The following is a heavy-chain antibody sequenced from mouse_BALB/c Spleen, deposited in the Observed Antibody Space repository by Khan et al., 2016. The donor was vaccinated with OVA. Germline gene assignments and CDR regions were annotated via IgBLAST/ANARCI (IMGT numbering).Heavy chain of an antibody. CDR2: ISYSGST. J-gene: IGHJ2*01. V-gene: IGHV3-2*02. CDR3: ARTARIKY. D-gene: IGHD1-2*01. CDR1: GYSITSGYG. Sequence: EVKLEVSGPGLVKPSQSLSLTCTVTGYSITSGYGWNWIRQFPGNKLEWMGYISYSGSTNYNPSLKSRIFINRDTSKNQFFLQLNSVTTEDTATYYCARTARIKYWGQGTTLTVSS.